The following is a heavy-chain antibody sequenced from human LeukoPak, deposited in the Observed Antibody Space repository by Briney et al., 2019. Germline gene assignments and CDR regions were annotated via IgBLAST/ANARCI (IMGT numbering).Heavy chain of an antibody. CDR2: INWNGGST. Sequence: GGSLRLSCTASGFKFDDYGMTWVRQAPGKGLEWVSGINWNGGSTGYADSVKGRFTISRDNAKNSLYLQMNSLRAEDTALYHCARDDYGGNYWFDPWGQGTLVTVSS. CDR3: ARDDYGGNYWFDP. J-gene: IGHJ5*02. D-gene: IGHD4-23*01. V-gene: IGHV3-20*01. CDR1: GFKFDDYG.